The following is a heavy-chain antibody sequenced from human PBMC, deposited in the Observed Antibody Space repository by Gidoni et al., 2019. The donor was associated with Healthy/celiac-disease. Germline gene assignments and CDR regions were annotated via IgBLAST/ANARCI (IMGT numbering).Heavy chain of an antibody. D-gene: IGHD1-26*01. Sequence: VQLQQWGAGLLKPSETLSLTCAVFGGSFSCYYWRWIRQPPGKGLEWIGEINHSGSTNYNPSLKSRVTISVDTSKNQFSLKLSSVTAADTAVYYCARARSRVGATNFDYWGQGTLVTVSS. CDR1: GGSFSCYY. CDR2: INHSGST. CDR3: ARARSRVGATNFDY. V-gene: IGHV4-34*01. J-gene: IGHJ4*02.